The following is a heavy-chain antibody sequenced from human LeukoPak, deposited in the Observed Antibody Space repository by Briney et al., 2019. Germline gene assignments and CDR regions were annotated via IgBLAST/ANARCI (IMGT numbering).Heavy chain of an antibody. CDR1: GGSISSYY. CDR3: ARVIAGYYDSSGRNWFDP. D-gene: IGHD3-22*01. J-gene: IGHJ5*02. CDR2: IYYSGST. Sequence: PSETLSLTCTVSGGSISSYYWSWIRQPPGKGLEWIGYIYYSGSTNYNPSLKSRVTISVDTSKNQFSLKLSSVTAADTAVYYCARVIAGYYDSSGRNWFDPWGQGTLVTVSS. V-gene: IGHV4-59*01.